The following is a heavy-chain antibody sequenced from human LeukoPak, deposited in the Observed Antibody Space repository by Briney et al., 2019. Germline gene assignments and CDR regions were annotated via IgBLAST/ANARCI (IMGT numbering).Heavy chain of an antibody. V-gene: IGHV4-39*01. CDR1: GGSISSDSYY. CDR2: VYYTGDT. J-gene: IGHJ4*02. CDR3: ASLMVVAGRPYLDS. D-gene: IGHD6-19*01. Sequence: SETLSLTCTVSGGSISSDSYYWGWIRQSSGKGLEWIGSVYYTGDTYYNPSLKGRVTISVDTSRNQFSLRLTSMTAAYSSVYYCASLMVVAGRPYLDSWGQGSLVTVSS.